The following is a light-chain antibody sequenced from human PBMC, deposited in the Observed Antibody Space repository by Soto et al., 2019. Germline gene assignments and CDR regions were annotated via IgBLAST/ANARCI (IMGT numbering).Light chain of an antibody. CDR3: QQYGSSPLT. Sequence: EIVLTQSPGTLSLSPGERAALSCRASQSVTSSYLAWYQQKSGQAPRLLIYGASSRATGIPDRFSGSGSGTDFTLTISRLEREDFAVYYCQQYGSSPLTFGGGTKVEVK. CDR2: GAS. J-gene: IGKJ4*01. V-gene: IGKV3-20*01. CDR1: QSVTSSY.